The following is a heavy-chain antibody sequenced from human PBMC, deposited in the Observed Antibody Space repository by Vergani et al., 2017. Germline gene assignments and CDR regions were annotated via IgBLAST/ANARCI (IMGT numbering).Heavy chain of an antibody. V-gene: IGHV3-9*01. CDR2: ISWNGGTL. Sequence: EVQLVESGGGLVLPGRALRLACSASGFTFADFSMHWVRQVPGKGLEWVSGISWNGGTLAYADSVKGRFTISRDNAKNSLHLQMNSLRAEDTAVYYCARLSYDTTPYLQGGYDCWGQGTLVSVSS. D-gene: IGHD3-22*01. CDR1: GFTFADFS. J-gene: IGHJ4*02. CDR3: ARLSYDTTPYLQGGYDC.